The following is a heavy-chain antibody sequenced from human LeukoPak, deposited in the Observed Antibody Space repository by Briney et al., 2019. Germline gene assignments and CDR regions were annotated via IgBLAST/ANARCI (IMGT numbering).Heavy chain of an antibody. D-gene: IGHD3-22*01. V-gene: IGHV4-39*07. Sequence: PSETLSLTCTVSGGSISISSYYWGWIRQPPGKGLEWIGSIYYSGSTYYNPSLKSRVTISVDTSKNQFSLKLSSVTAADTAVYYCARGSTHYYDSGGYYSPNFDYWGQGTLVTVSS. CDR2: IYYSGST. CDR1: GGSISISSYY. CDR3: ARGSTHYYDSGGYYSPNFDY. J-gene: IGHJ4*02.